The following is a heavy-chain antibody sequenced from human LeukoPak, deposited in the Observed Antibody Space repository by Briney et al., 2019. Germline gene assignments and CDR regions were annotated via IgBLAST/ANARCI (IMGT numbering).Heavy chain of an antibody. V-gene: IGHV4-61*01. D-gene: IGHD4-11*01. J-gene: IGHJ4*02. CDR3: ARRRGDYNPYFDY. CDR1: GGSVSSGSYY. Sequence: PSETLSLTCTVSGGSVSSGSYYWSWIRQPPGKGLEWIGYIYYSGSTNYNPSLKSRVTISVDTSKNQFSLKLSSVTAADTAVYYCARRRGDYNPYFDYWGQGTLVTVSS. CDR2: IYYSGST.